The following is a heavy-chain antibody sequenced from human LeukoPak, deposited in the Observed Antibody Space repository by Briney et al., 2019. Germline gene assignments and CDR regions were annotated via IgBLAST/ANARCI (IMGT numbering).Heavy chain of an antibody. V-gene: IGHV3-11*04. Sequence: VGSLRLSCAASGMYAMSWIRQAPGKGLEWVSYISSSGSTIYYADSVKGRFTISRDNAKNSLYLQMNSLRAEDTAVYYCARGLGYSSSSLEYYDSSGFSLYYFDYWGQGTLVTVSS. CDR2: ISSSGSTI. J-gene: IGHJ4*02. D-gene: IGHD3-22*01. CDR3: ARGLGYSSSSLEYYDSSGFSLYYFDY. CDR1: GMYA.